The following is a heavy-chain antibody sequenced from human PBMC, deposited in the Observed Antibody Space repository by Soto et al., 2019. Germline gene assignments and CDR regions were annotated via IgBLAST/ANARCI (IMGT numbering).Heavy chain of an antibody. CDR3: ARGASGGGSDWFDP. V-gene: IGHV1-69*06. J-gene: IGHJ5*02. D-gene: IGHD2-8*02. Sequence: SVKVSCKASGGTFSSYAISWVRQAPGQGLEWMGGIIPIFGTANYAQKFQGRVTITADKSTSTAYMELSNLRSEDTAVYYCARGASGGGSDWFDPWGQGTLVTVSS. CDR2: IIPIFGTA. CDR1: GGTFSSYA.